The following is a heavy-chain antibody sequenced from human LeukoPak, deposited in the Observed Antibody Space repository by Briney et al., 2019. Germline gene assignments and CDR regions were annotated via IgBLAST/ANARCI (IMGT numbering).Heavy chain of an antibody. Sequence: ASVKVSCKASGGTFSSYAISWVRQAPGQGLEWMGWISAYNGNTNYAQKLQGRVTMTTDTSTSTAYMELRSLRSDDTAVYYCARVLQYDSSGYPNYYMDVWGKGTTVTVSS. CDR2: ISAYNGNT. CDR3: ARVLQYDSSGYPNYYMDV. D-gene: IGHD3-22*01. V-gene: IGHV1-18*01. CDR1: GGTFSSYA. J-gene: IGHJ6*03.